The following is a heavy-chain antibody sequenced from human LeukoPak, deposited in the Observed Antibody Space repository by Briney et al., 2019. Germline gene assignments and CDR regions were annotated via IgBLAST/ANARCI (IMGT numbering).Heavy chain of an antibody. J-gene: IGHJ6*02. CDR3: ARGGGLDV. Sequence: PGGSLRLSCAASGFTFSSYWMYWARQAPGKGLEWVASINHNGNVNYYVDSVKGRFTISRDNAKNSLYLQMSNLRAEDTAAYFCARGGGLDVWGQGATVTVSS. CDR2: INHNGNVN. D-gene: IGHD3-16*01. CDR1: GFTFSSYW. V-gene: IGHV3-7*03.